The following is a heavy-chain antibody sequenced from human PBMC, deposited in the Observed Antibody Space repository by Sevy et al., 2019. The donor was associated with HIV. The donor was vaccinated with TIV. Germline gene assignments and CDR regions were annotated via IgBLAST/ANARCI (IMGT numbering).Heavy chain of an antibody. Sequence: GGSLRLSCAASGFSLNTYWMSWVRQAPGKGLEWVANINQDGSVKYYLDSVKGRFTISRDNARNLLYLQMNSLRAEDTALYYCVRAIQLDASFWGQGTLVTVSS. CDR1: GFSLNTYW. CDR2: INQDGSVK. D-gene: IGHD1-1*01. V-gene: IGHV3-7*01. J-gene: IGHJ4*02. CDR3: VRAIQLDASF.